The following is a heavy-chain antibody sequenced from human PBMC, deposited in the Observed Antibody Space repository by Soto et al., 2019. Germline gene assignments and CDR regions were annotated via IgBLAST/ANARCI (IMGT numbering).Heavy chain of an antibody. D-gene: IGHD1-26*01. J-gene: IGHJ5*02. CDR1: GDSVSSNSAA. Sequence: QTLSLTCAISGDSVSSNSAAWNWIRQSPSRGLEWLGRTYYRSKWYNDYAVSVKSRITVNPDTSKNQFSLQLNSVTPEDTAVYYCARVDSGDPYGWFDPGGKGSLVIVSS. V-gene: IGHV6-1*01. CDR2: TYYRSKWYN. CDR3: ARVDSGDPYGWFDP.